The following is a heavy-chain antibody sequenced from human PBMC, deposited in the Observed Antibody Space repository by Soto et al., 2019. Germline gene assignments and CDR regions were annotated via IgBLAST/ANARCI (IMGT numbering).Heavy chain of an antibody. D-gene: IGHD2-8*02. CDR2: FSLSGTT. CDR3: ARGMTPPGAPAWYYFDS. V-gene: IGHV4-4*07. J-gene: IGHJ4*02. Sequence: SETLSLTCTVSGASITGTSYWSWIRQPSGKGLEWIGRFSLSGTTNYNPSLRSRVTMSADVSKNQFSLRLTSVTAADTALYYCARGMTPPGAPAWYYFDSWGQGTLVTVSS. CDR1: GASITGTSY.